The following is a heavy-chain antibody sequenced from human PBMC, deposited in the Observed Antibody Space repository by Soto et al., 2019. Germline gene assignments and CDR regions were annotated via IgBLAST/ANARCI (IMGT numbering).Heavy chain of an antibody. J-gene: IGHJ4*02. CDR3: ARDGARIDSSGKFDY. CDR1: GFKFTDYG. D-gene: IGHD3-22*01. CDR2: SWFDGSIA. V-gene: IGHV3-33*01. Sequence: QVQLVESGGGVVQPGRSLRLSCVASGFKFTDYGLNWVRQTPGKGLEWVAISWFDGSIAYYAESVKGRFTISRDDSRNTVYLHMNSLRGEHTAMYYCARDGARIDSSGKFDYWGQGTQVTVSS.